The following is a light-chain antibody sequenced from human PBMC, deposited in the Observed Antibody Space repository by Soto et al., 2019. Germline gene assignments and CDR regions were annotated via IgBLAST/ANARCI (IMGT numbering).Light chain of an antibody. Sequence: EIVLTQSPATVSLSPGERATLSCRASQSVSSYLAWYQQKPGQAPRLLIYDASNRATGIPARFSGSGSGTDFTLTISNLEPEDFAVYYCQQRSNWPRGTFGQGTKVEIK. CDR1: QSVSSY. CDR2: DAS. CDR3: QQRSNWPRGT. V-gene: IGKV3-11*01. J-gene: IGKJ1*01.